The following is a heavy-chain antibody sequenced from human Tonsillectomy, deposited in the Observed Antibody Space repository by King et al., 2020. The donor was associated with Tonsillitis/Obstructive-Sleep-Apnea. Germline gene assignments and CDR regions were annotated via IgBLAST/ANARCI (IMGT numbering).Heavy chain of an antibody. V-gene: IGHV4-34*01. J-gene: IGHJ6*02. CDR3: ARVPYYDFWSGYQGGGYYYRMDV. CDR1: GGSFSGYY. D-gene: IGHD3-3*01. Sequence: VQLQQWGAGLLKPSETLSLTCAVYGGSFSGYYWSWIRQPPGKGLEWIGEINHSGSTNYNPSLKSRVTISVDTSKNQFSLKLSSVTAADTAVYYCARVPYYDFWSGYQGGGYYYRMDVWGQGTTVTVSS. CDR2: INHSGST.